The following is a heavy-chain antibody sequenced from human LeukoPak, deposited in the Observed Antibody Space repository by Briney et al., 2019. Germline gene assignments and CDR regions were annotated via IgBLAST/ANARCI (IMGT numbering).Heavy chain of an antibody. CDR1: GFTFSSKTYW. J-gene: IGHJ4*02. V-gene: IGHV3-74*01. CDR2: VSSDGSTT. D-gene: IGHD6-6*01. Sequence: PGGSLRLSCAASGFTFSSKTYWMHWVRQAPGEGLVWVSRVSSDGSTTTYADSVKGRFTVSRDNAKNTLYLQMSSLRAEDTAVYFCARGLGSSPISPIAYWGQGTLVTVSS. CDR3: ARGLGSSPISPIAY.